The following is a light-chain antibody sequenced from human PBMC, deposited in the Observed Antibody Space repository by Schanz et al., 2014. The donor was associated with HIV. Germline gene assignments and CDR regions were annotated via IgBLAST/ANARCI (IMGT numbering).Light chain of an antibody. V-gene: IGLV2-14*01. J-gene: IGLJ3*02. Sequence: QSVLTQPASVSGSPGQSITISCTGSSSDVDIGGSNYVSWYQQHPGKAPKLMIYDVSNRPSGVSNRFSGSKSGNTASLTVSGLQPEDEADYYCSSFAGSNIPWVFGGGTKLTVL. CDR1: SSDVDIGGSNY. CDR2: DVS. CDR3: SSFAGSNIPWV.